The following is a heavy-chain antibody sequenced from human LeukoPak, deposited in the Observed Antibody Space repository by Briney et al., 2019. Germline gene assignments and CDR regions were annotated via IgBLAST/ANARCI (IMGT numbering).Heavy chain of an antibody. CDR2: ISWNSGSI. CDR3: AKDTEAVGSLGYFDY. J-gene: IGHJ4*02. CDR1: GFTFDDYD. D-gene: IGHD1-14*01. V-gene: IGHV3-9*03. Sequence: TGRSLRLSCAASGFTFDDYDMHWVRQAPGKGLEWVTGISWNSGSIGYADSVKGRFTISRDNAKNSLYLQMNSLRAEDMALYYCAKDTEAVGSLGYFDYWGQGTLVTVSS.